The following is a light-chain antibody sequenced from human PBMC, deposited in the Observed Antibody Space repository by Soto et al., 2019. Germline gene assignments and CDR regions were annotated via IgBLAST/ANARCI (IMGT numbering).Light chain of an antibody. CDR3: QHYNSYSEA. V-gene: IGKV1-9*01. Sequence: DIQLTQSPSFLSASVGDRVTITCRASQDISGYLAWYQQKPGKAPKLLIYTGSALQNGVPSRFSGSGSGTELTLTISSLQPEDLATYYCQHYNSYSEAFGQGTKVDIK. J-gene: IGKJ1*01. CDR2: TGS. CDR1: QDISGY.